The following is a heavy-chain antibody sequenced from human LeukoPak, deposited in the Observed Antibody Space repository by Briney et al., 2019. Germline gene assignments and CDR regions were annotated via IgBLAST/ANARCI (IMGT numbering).Heavy chain of an antibody. CDR3: ARDKAYGAGGMDV. Sequence: GGSLRLSCAASGFTFRSYSLNWVRQAPGKGLEWVSSISSSSSYIYYADSVKGRFTISRDNAKNSLYLQMNSLRAEDTAVYYCARDKAYGAGGMDVWGKGTTVTVSS. D-gene: IGHD4-17*01. CDR1: GFTFRSYS. CDR2: ISSSSSYI. J-gene: IGHJ6*04. V-gene: IGHV3-21*01.